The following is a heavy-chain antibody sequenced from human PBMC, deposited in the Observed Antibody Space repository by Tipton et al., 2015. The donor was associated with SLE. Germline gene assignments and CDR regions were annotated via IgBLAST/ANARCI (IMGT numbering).Heavy chain of an antibody. CDR1: GDSISSGSYF. Sequence: TLSLTCTVSGDSISSGSYFWSWIRQPPGKGLEWIAHVHYSGSTDYNPSLKSRVPISQDTSKDQVSLQLTSVTTADTAVYYCARAPYYSGSGSYFGNWGQGTLVTVSS. D-gene: IGHD3-10*01. CDR3: ARAPYYSGSGSYFGN. J-gene: IGHJ4*02. V-gene: IGHV4-61*01. CDR2: VHYSGST.